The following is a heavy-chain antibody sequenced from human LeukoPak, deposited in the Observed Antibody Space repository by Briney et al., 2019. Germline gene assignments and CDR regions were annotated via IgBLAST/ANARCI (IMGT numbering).Heavy chain of an antibody. J-gene: IGHJ4*02. Sequence: SETLSLTCTVSGGSISSSSYYWGWIRQPPGKGLEWIGSIYYSGSTYYNPSLKSRVTISVDTSKNQFSLKLSSVTAADTAVYYCAREIKGGSSYTEYYFDYWGQGTLVTVSS. CDR2: IYYSGST. D-gene: IGHD6-13*01. V-gene: IGHV4-39*07. CDR3: AREIKGGSSYTEYYFDY. CDR1: GGSISSSSYY.